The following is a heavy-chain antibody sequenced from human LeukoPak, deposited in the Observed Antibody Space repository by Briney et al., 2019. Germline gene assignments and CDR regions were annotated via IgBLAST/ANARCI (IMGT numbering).Heavy chain of an antibody. Sequence: GGSLRLSCVASEFTFSSYWMHWVRQAPGKGLEWVSHIRSSGSTRYYADSVKGRFTISRDNAKNSLYLQMNSLRAEDTAVYYCARDGYSYGFFDYWGQGTLVSVSS. CDR2: IRSSGSTR. CDR3: ARDGYSYGFFDY. D-gene: IGHD5-18*01. CDR1: EFTFSSYW. J-gene: IGHJ4*02. V-gene: IGHV3-48*04.